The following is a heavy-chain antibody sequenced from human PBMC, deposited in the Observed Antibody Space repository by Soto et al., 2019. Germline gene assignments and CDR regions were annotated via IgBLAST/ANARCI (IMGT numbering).Heavy chain of an antibody. J-gene: IGHJ4*02. CDR3: ARDTTVTTPTYFAC. CDR2: IYSGGTT. CDR1: GLTVSNSY. V-gene: IGHV3-66*01. Sequence: EVELVESRGGLVQPGGSLRLSCAASGLTVSNSYMNWVRRAPGKGLEWVSIIYSGGTTYYADSVKGRFTISRDNSKNTLYLQMHSLRADDTAMYYCARDTTVTTPTYFACWGQGTLVIVSS. D-gene: IGHD4-17*01.